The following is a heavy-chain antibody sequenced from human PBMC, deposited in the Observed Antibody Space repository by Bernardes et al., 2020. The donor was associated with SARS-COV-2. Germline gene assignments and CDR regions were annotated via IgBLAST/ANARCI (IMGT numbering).Heavy chain of an antibody. J-gene: IGHJ4*02. CDR2: IYYSGST. CDR3: ARDRRKLRAPYGDQEYYFDY. CDR1: GGSISSGGYY. Sequence: SETLSLTCTVSGGSISSGGYYWSWIRQHPGKGLEWIGYIYYSGSTYYNPSLKSRVTISVDTSKNQFSLKLSSVTAADTAVYYCARDRRKLRAPYGDQEYYFDYWGQGTLVTVSS. V-gene: IGHV4-31*03. D-gene: IGHD4-17*01.